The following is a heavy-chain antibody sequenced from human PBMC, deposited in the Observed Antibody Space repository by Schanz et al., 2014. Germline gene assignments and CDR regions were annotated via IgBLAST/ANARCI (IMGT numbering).Heavy chain of an antibody. V-gene: IGHV3-23*01. CDR3: ARPALWFGDNCFDP. CDR1: GFSFGNYG. Sequence: EVQLLESGGGLVQPGGSLRLSCEASGFSFGNYGMSWVRQAPGKGLEWVSAISGSGGSTYYADSVKGRFTISRDNSKNTLYLQMNSLRAEDTAVYYCARPALWFGDNCFDPWGQGTLXTVSS. D-gene: IGHD3-10*01. J-gene: IGHJ5*02. CDR2: ISGSGGST.